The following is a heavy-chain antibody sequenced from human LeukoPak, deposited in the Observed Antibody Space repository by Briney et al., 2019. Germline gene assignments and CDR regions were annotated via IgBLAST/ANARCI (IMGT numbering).Heavy chain of an antibody. CDR3: AKLSSTWSYP. CDR1: GYTLTDYY. J-gene: IGHJ5*02. D-gene: IGHD1-1*01. V-gene: IGHV1-2*02. Sequence: ASVRVSCKASGYTLTDYYLHWVRQAPGQGLEWMGWLNPLSGDTQYAQNFEGRVTMTRDTSINTAYMELSSLTSDDTAVYYCAKLSSTWSYPWGQGTLVTVSS. CDR2: LNPLSGDT.